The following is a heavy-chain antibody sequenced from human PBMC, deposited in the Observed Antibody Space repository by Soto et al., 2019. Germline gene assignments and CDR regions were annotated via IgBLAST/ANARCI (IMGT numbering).Heavy chain of an antibody. V-gene: IGHV4-34*01. CDR1: GGSFSGYS. J-gene: IGHJ4*02. D-gene: IGHD2-8*02. CDR3: ARDKITGLFDY. CDR2: INHSGST. Sequence: QVQLQQWGAGLLKPSETLSLTCAVYGGSFSGYSWTWIRQPPGTGLEWIGEINHSGSTNYNPSLKXGVTISVDTSKNPISLRLTSVTAADTAVYYCARDKITGLFDYWGQGTLVTVSS.